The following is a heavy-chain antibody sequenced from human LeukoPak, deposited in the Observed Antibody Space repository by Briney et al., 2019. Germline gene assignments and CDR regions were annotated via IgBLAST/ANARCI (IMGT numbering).Heavy chain of an antibody. CDR3: ARDGAAAGGDAWAFDI. D-gene: IGHD6-13*01. V-gene: IGHV3-21*01. Sequence: GGSLRLSCAASGFTFSSYSMNWVRQAPGKGLEWVSSISSSSSYIYHADSVKGRFTISRDNAKNSMYLQMNSLRAEDTAVYYCARDGAAAGGDAWAFDIWGQGTMVTVSS. CDR2: ISSSSSYI. CDR1: GFTFSSYS. J-gene: IGHJ3*02.